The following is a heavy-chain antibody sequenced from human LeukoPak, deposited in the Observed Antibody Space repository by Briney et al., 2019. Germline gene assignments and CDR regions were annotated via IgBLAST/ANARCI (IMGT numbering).Heavy chain of an antibody. CDR1: GGSISSYY. CDR3: ARGEYSSSSNPYYYYYYMDV. J-gene: IGHJ6*03. Sequence: PSETLSLTCTVSGGSISSYYWSWIRQPPGKGLEWIGYIYYSGSTNYNPSLKSRVTISVDTSKNQFSLKLSSVTAADTAVYYCARGEYSSSSNPYYYYYYMDVWGKGTTVTVSS. D-gene: IGHD6-6*01. V-gene: IGHV4-59*01. CDR2: IYYSGST.